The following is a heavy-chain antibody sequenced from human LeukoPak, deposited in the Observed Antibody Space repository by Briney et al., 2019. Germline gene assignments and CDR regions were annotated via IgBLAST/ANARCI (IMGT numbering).Heavy chain of an antibody. Sequence: SETLSLTCAVYGGSFSDYFWGWIRQPPGKGLEWVGEINHSGRTYYNPSLKSRVTISVDTSRNQFSLNLSSVTAADTAVYYCARDVVVVPAAIHYGMDVWGQGTTVTVSS. CDR3: ARDVVVVPAAIHYGMDV. D-gene: IGHD2-2*01. CDR1: GGSFSDYF. V-gene: IGHV4-34*01. J-gene: IGHJ6*02. CDR2: INHSGRT.